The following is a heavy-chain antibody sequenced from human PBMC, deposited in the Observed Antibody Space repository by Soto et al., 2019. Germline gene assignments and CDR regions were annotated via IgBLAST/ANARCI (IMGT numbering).Heavy chain of an antibody. CDR2: ISSNGGST. CDR3: VKGQRDTILLVVIPLDAFDI. D-gene: IGHD3-22*01. CDR1: GFTFSSYA. V-gene: IGHV3-64D*06. Sequence: GGSLRLCCSASGFTFSSYAMHWVRQAPGKGLEYVSAISSNGGSTYYADSVKGRFTISRDNSKNTLYLRMSSLRAEDTAVYYCVKGQRDTILLVVIPLDAFDICGQ. J-gene: IGHJ3*02.